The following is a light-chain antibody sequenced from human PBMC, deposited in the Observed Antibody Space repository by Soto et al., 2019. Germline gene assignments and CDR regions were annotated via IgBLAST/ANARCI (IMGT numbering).Light chain of an antibody. J-gene: IGKJ1*01. V-gene: IGKV3-15*01. Sequence: EIVMTQSPATLSVSPGERATLSCRASQSVRSNLAWYQQKPGQAPRLLIYGASTRATGIPARVSGSGSRTEFTLTISSLQSEDFAVYYCQQYNNWPWTFGQGTKVDIK. CDR2: GAS. CDR1: QSVRSN. CDR3: QQYNNWPWT.